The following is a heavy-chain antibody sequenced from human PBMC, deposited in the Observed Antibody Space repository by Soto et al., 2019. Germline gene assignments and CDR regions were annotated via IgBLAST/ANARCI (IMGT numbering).Heavy chain of an antibody. V-gene: IGHV1-69*08. CDR1: GGTFSSHT. CDR3: TRPDFGDHWYFEL. Sequence: QDQLVQSGAEVKKPGSSVKVSCKASGGTFSSHTFSWVRQAPGQGLEWMGRIIPALGTATYAQKFQGRVTITADESATTVYMELNSLRSEDTAVYYCTRPDFGDHWYFELWGRGTLVTVSS. CDR2: IIPALGTA. D-gene: IGHD4-17*01. J-gene: IGHJ2*01.